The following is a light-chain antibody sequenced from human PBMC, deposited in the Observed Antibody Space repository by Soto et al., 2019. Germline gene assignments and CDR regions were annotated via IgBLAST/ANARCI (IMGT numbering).Light chain of an antibody. CDR3: QQSSNWPLVT. CDR2: DAS. V-gene: IGKV3-11*01. Sequence: EIVLTQSLATLSLSPGERATLSCRASQSVSSYLAWYQQKPGQAPRLLIYDASNRATGIPARFSGSGSGTDFTLTISSLEPEDFAVYYCQQSSNWPLVTFGGGTKVEIK. J-gene: IGKJ4*01. CDR1: QSVSSY.